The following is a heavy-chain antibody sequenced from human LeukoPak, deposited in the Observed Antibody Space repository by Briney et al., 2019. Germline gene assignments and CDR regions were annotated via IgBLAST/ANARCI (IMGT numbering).Heavy chain of an antibody. D-gene: IGHD3-9*01. Sequence: SETLSLTCTVSGGSISSYYWSWIRQPPGKGLEWIGYIYYSGSTNYTTSLKSRVTISVDTSKNQFSLKLSSVTAADTAVYYCASSYYDILTGSYYYYMDVWGKGTTVTVSS. J-gene: IGHJ6*03. CDR1: GGSISSYY. CDR2: IYYSGST. V-gene: IGHV4-59*01. CDR3: ASSYYDILTGSYYYYMDV.